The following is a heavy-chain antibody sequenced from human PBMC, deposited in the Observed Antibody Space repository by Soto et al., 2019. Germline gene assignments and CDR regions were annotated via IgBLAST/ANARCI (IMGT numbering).Heavy chain of an antibody. V-gene: IGHV4-39*01. CDR3: ARLPVVVIALGYFDP. D-gene: IGHD2-21*01. CDR2: VYYTGFT. CDR1: GDSISSSYY. J-gene: IGHJ5*02. Sequence: QLQLQESGPGLVKPSETLSLTCTVSGDSISSSYYWGWVRQPPGKGLECIGAVYYTGFTYYNPSLMSRLTISLDTSKYQFSLRLSSVTAADTAIYYCARLPVVVIALGYFDPWGPGTLVTVSS.